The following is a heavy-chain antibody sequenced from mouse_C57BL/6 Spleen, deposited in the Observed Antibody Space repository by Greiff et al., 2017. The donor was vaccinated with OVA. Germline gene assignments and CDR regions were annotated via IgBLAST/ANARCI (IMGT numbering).Heavy chain of an antibody. J-gene: IGHJ3*01. D-gene: IGHD2-1*01. CDR2: IYPGDGDT. CDR3: ASNYDAY. V-gene: IGHV1-82*01. Sequence: VQLKESGPELVKPGASVKISCKASGYAFSSSWMNWVKQRPGKGLEWIGRIYPGDGDTNYNGKFKGKATLTADKSSSTAYMQLSSLTSEDSAVYFCASNYDAYWGQGTLVTVSA. CDR1: GYAFSSSW.